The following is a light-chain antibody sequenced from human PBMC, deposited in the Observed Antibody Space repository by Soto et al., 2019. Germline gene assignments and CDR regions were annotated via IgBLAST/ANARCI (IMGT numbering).Light chain of an antibody. CDR1: QSISSW. CDR2: DAS. Sequence: DIQMTQSPSTLSASVGDRVTITCRASQSISSWLAWYQQKPGKAPKLPIFDASSLESGVPSRFSGSGSGTEFTLTISSLQPEDFATYYCQQANSFPLTFGGGTKVNIK. J-gene: IGKJ4*01. V-gene: IGKV1-5*01. CDR3: QQANSFPLT.